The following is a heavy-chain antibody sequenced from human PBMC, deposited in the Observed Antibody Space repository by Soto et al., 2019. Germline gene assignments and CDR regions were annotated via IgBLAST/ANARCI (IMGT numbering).Heavy chain of an antibody. CDR2: IYYSGST. D-gene: IGHD2-2*01. Sequence: PSGTLSLTCTVSGGSISSGDYYWSWIRQPPGKGLEWIGYIYYSGSTYYNPSLKSRVTISVDTAKNQFSLKLSSVTAADTAVYYCAREGVRYCSSTSCQTPYYYYGMDVWGQGTTVTVSS. CDR3: AREGVRYCSSTSCQTPYYYYGMDV. CDR1: GGSISSGDYY. J-gene: IGHJ6*02. V-gene: IGHV4-30-4*01.